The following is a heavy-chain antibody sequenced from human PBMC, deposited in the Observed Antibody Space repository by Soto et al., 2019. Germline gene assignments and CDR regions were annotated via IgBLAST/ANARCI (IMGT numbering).Heavy chain of an antibody. CDR2: IYHSGST. D-gene: IGHD4-17*01. CDR3: ARSSRLVDYGDYLSFDY. CDR1: SGSISSSNW. V-gene: IGHV4-4*02. Sequence: QVQLQESGPGLVKPSGTLSLTCAVSSGSISSSNWWSWVRQPPGKGLEWIGEIYHSGSTNYNPSLKSRVTISVDKSKNQFSLKLSSVTAADTAVYYCARSSRLVDYGDYLSFDYWGQGTLVTVSS. J-gene: IGHJ4*02.